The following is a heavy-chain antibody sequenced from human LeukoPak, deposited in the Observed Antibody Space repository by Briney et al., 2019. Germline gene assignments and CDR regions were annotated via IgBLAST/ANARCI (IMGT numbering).Heavy chain of an antibody. CDR3: AKGGYGDYYFDY. V-gene: IGHV3-23*01. Sequence: GGSLRLSCAASGFTFSSYAMGWVRQAPGKGLEWVSAISGSGGSTYYADSVKGRFTISRDNSKNTLYLQMNSLRAEDTAVYYCAKGGYGDYYFDYWGQGTLVTVSS. CDR1: GFTFSSYA. J-gene: IGHJ4*02. D-gene: IGHD4-17*01. CDR2: ISGSGGST.